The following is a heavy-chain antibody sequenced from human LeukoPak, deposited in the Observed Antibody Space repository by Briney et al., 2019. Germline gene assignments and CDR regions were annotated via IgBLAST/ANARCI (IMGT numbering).Heavy chain of an antibody. CDR3: AKDRWGGYCSSPMCDGFDM. CDR1: GFTFSSYA. CDR2: ISYDGSNK. V-gene: IGHV3-30-3*01. Sequence: GGSLRLSCAASGFTFSSYAMHWVRQAPGKGLEWVAVISYDGSNKYYADSVKGRFTISRDNSKNTLYLQMNSLRVEDTAVYYCAKDRWGGYCSSPMCDGFDMWGQGTMVTVSS. D-gene: IGHD2-2*01. J-gene: IGHJ3*02.